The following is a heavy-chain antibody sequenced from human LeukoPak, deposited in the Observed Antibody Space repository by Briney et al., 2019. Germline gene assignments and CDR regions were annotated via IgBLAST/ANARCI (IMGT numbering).Heavy chain of an antibody. V-gene: IGHV4-39*07. Sequence: SETLSLTCTVSGGSISSGSYYWGWIRQPPGKGLEWIGSIYYSGSSYYNPSLKSRVTISVDTSKNQFSLKLSSVTAADTAVYYCAKELIVVVIGGVDAFDIWGQGTMVTVSS. CDR3: AKELIVVVIGGVDAFDI. D-gene: IGHD3-22*01. J-gene: IGHJ3*02. CDR2: IYYSGSS. CDR1: GGSISSGSYY.